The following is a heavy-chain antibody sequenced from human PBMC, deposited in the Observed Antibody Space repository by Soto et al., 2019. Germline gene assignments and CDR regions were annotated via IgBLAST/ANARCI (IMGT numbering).Heavy chain of an antibody. D-gene: IGHD6-13*01. J-gene: IGHJ3*01. CDR2: FSYSGST. CDR3: ARHSPLAAGGAFEF. Sequence: QVQLQESGPGLVKPSETLSLTCTVSGASISSNYWSWIRQPPGKGLECIGYFSYSGSTNYNPSLKRRVIISVDTSRNQSSLKLTSVTATDTAMYYCARHSPLAAGGAFEFWGQGMMVTVSS. V-gene: IGHV4-59*08. CDR1: GASISSNY.